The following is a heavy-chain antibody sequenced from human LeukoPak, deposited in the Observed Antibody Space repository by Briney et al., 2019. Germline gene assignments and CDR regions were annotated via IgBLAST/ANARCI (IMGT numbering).Heavy chain of an antibody. Sequence: SVKVSCKASGFTFTSSAMQWVRQARGQRLEWIGWIVVGSGNTNYAQKFQERVTITRDMSTSTAYMELSSLRSEDTAVYYCARENHKVRGVNGHNWFDPWGQGTLVTVSS. CDR1: GFTFTSSA. CDR2: IVVGSGNT. D-gene: IGHD3-10*01. J-gene: IGHJ5*02. V-gene: IGHV1-58*02. CDR3: ARENHKVRGVNGHNWFDP.